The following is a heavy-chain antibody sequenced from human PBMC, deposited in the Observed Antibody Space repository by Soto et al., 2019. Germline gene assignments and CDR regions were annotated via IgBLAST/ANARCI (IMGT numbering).Heavy chain of an antibody. CDR2: ISGSGGST. D-gene: IGHD1-7*01. V-gene: IGHV3-23*01. Sequence: LRLSCAASGFTFSSYAMSWVRQAPAKGLEWVSAISGSGGSTYYAHSVKGRFTISRDNSKNTLYLQMNSLRAEDTAVYYCAKSWELDLRYGMDVWGQGTTVTVSS. J-gene: IGHJ6*02. CDR1: GFTFSSYA. CDR3: AKSWELDLRYGMDV.